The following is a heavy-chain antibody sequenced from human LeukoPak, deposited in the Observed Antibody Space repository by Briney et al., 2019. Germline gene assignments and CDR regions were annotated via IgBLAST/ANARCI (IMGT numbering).Heavy chain of an antibody. D-gene: IGHD3-3*01. CDR3: AREVRGRITIFGVVRNWFDP. V-gene: IGHV3-48*01. J-gene: IGHJ5*02. CDR2: ISSSSSTI. Sequence: PGGSLRLSCAASGFTFSSYSMNWVRQAPGKGLEWVSYISSSSSTIYYADSVKGRFTISRDNAKNSLYLQMNSLRAEDTAVYYCAREVRGRITIFGVVRNWFDPWGQGTLVTVSS. CDR1: GFTFSSYS.